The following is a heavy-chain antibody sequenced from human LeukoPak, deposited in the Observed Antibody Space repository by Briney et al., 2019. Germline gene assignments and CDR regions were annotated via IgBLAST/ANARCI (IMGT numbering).Heavy chain of an antibody. D-gene: IGHD3-3*01. Sequence: ASVKVSCKASGYTFTGYYMHWVRQAPGQGLKWMGWINPNSAGTNYAQKFQGRVTMTRDTSISTAYMDLSRLRSDDTAVYYCARAGNYDFWSGYPLDYWGQGTLVTVSS. V-gene: IGHV1-2*02. CDR1: GYTFTGYY. CDR2: INPNSAGT. CDR3: ARAGNYDFWSGYPLDY. J-gene: IGHJ4*02.